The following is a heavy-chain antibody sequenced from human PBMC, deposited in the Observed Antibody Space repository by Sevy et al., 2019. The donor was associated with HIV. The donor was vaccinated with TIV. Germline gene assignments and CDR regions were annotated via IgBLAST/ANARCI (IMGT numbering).Heavy chain of an antibody. V-gene: IGHV3-11*06. J-gene: IGHJ5*02. D-gene: IGHD3-3*01. CDR3: ARVDYNLYGSNWFDP. CDR2: ISSSSSYT. CDR1: GFTFSDYY. Sequence: GGSLRLSCAASGFTFSDYYMSWIRQAPGKGLEWVSYISSSSSYTNYADSVKGRFTISRDNAKNSLYLQMNSLRAEDTAVYYCARVDYNLYGSNWFDPWGQGTLVTVSS.